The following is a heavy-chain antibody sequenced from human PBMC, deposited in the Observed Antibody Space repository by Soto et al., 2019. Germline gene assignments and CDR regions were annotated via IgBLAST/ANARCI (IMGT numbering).Heavy chain of an antibody. Sequence: QVQLVQSGAEVKKPGSSVKVSCKASGGTFSSYAISWVRQAPGQGLEWLGGIIPIFGTANYAQKFQGRVTITADESTSTAYMELSSLRSEDTAVYYCARHIAAAGTRGVWFDPWGQGTLVTVSS. CDR2: IIPIFGTA. V-gene: IGHV1-69*01. CDR3: ARHIAAAGTRGVWFDP. D-gene: IGHD6-13*01. CDR1: GGTFSSYA. J-gene: IGHJ5*02.